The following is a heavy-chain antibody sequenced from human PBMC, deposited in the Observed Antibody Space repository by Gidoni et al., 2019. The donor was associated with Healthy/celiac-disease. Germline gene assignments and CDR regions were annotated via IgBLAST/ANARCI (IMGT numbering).Heavy chain of an antibody. Sequence: QVQLVQSGAEVKKPGASVKVSCKASGYPFTGYYMHCVRQAPGQGLEWMGWINPNSGGTNYAQKFQGRVTMTRDTSISTAYMELSRLRSDDTAVYYCARAKSYSSGWYYVYWGQGTLVTVSS. CDR3: ARAKSYSSGWYYVY. J-gene: IGHJ4*02. D-gene: IGHD6-19*01. V-gene: IGHV1-2*02. CDR1: GYPFTGYY. CDR2: INPNSGGT.